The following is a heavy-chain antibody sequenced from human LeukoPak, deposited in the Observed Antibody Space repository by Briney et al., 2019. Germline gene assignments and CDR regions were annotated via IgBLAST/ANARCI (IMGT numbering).Heavy chain of an antibody. CDR2: IYYSGST. J-gene: IGHJ4*02. V-gene: IGHV4-39*07. D-gene: IGHD6-19*01. CDR3: ARLLAVAGAFDY. Sequence: SETLSPTCTVSGGSISSSSYYWGWIRQPPGKGLEWIGSIYYSGSTYYNPSLKSRVTISVDTSKNQFSLKLSSVTAADTAVYYCARLLAVAGAFDYWGQGTLVTVSS. CDR1: GGSISSSSYY.